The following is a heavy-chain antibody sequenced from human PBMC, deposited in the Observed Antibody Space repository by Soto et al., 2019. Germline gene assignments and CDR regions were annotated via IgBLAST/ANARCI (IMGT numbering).Heavy chain of an antibody. CDR1: GYSFISYW. CDR3: ARIIGYCRNNDCSWTFDI. V-gene: IGHV5-51*01. CDR2: FYPGDSTS. Sequence: GESLKISCKTSGYSFISYWVAWVRQKPGKGLEWMGTFYPGDSTSTYSPSFQGQVTISVDKSISTAYLHLSSLKASDAAMYYCARIIGYCRNNDCSWTFDIWGQGTTVTVSS. D-gene: IGHD2-2*03. J-gene: IGHJ3*02.